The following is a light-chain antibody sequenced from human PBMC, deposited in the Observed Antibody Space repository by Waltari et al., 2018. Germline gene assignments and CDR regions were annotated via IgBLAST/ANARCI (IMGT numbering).Light chain of an antibody. V-gene: IGKV4-1*01. CDR2: WAS. Sequence: DIVMTQSPDSLAVSLGERATINCKSSLSVLHSSNNKNYIAWYQQKPGQPPKLLIYWASTRQSGVPDRFSGSGSGTDFTLTISSLQAADVAVYYCQQHLYDPLTFGGGTKVEIK. CDR1: LSVLHSSNNKNY. CDR3: QQHLYDPLT. J-gene: IGKJ4*01.